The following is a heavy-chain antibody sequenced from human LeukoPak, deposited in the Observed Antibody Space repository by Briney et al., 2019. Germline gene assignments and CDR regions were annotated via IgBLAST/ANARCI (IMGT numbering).Heavy chain of an antibody. Sequence: GGSLRLSCAASGFTFSSYGMHWVRQAPGKGLEWVAVISYDGSNKYYADSVKGRFTISRDNSKNTLYLQMNSLRAEDTAVYYCAKDPRELAAAGTYRYYYYGMDVWGQGTTVTVSS. J-gene: IGHJ6*02. V-gene: IGHV3-30*18. D-gene: IGHD6-13*01. CDR3: AKDPRELAAAGTYRYYYYGMDV. CDR2: ISYDGSNK. CDR1: GFTFSSYG.